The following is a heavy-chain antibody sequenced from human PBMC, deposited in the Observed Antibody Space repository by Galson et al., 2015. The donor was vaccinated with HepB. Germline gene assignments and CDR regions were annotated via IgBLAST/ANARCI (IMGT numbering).Heavy chain of an antibody. CDR2: IGHSGTTV. Sequence: SLRLSCAASGFTFSDYYMSWMRQAPGKGLEWLSYIGHSGTTVYHADSLKGRFSISRDNAKNSLYLQMNSLRAEDTAVYYCARGLGGYWGQGTLVTVSS. D-gene: IGHD2-15*01. J-gene: IGHJ4*02. CDR3: ARGLGGY. CDR1: GFTFSDYY. V-gene: IGHV3-11*01.